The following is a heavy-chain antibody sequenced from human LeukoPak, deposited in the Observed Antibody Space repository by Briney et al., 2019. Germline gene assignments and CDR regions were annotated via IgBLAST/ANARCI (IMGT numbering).Heavy chain of an antibody. Sequence: KPSETLSLTCAVYGGSFSGYYWSWIRQPPGKGLEWIGEINHSGSTNYNPSLKSRVTISVDTSKNQFSLNLNSVTAADTAVYYCARDFRTRHMTVAGPGWFDPWGQGFLVTVSS. CDR1: GGSFSGYY. CDR2: INHSGST. J-gene: IGHJ5*02. D-gene: IGHD6-19*01. CDR3: ARDFRTRHMTVAGPGWFDP. V-gene: IGHV4-34*01.